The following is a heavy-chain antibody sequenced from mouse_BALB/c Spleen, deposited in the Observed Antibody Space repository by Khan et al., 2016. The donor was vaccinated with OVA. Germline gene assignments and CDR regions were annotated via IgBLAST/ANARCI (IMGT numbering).Heavy chain of an antibody. D-gene: IGHD4-1*01. V-gene: IGHV2-2*03. CDR2: IWSGGST. CDR1: GFSLTSYA. J-gene: IGHJ4*01. CDR3: ARRGGLGRWYAMDY. Sequence: QVQLKESGPGLVQPSQSLSITCTVSGFSLTSYAVHWVRQSPGKGLEWLGVIWSGGSTDYNAAFISRLSISKDNSKSQVFFEMNSLQSNDTAISYCARRGGLGRWYAMDYLGQGTSVTVSS.